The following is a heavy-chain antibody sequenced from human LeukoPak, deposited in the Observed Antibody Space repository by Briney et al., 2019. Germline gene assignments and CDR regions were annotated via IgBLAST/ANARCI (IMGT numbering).Heavy chain of an antibody. J-gene: IGHJ4*02. Sequence: SETLSLTCTASGGSISSYYWSWIRQPPGKGLEWIGYIYYSGSTNYNPSLKSRVTISVDTSKNQFSLKLSSVTAADTAVYYCARLSYYYDSSGYRKPYYFDYWGQGTLVTVSS. CDR1: GGSISSYY. CDR3: ARLSYYYDSSGYRKPYYFDY. V-gene: IGHV4-59*08. CDR2: IYYSGST. D-gene: IGHD3-22*01.